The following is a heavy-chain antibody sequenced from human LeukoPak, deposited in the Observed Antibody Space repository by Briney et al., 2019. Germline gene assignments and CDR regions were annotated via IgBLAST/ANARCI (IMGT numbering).Heavy chain of an antibody. CDR1: GFTFSSYS. CDR3: AKGGKWDVTPFDY. D-gene: IGHD1-26*01. V-gene: IGHV3-21*04. CDR2: ISSSSSYT. J-gene: IGHJ4*02. Sequence: PGGSLRLSCAASGFTFSSYSMDWVRQAPGKGLEWVSSISSSSSYTYYADSVKGRFTISRDNSKNTLYLQVNSLRAEDTAVYYCAKGGKWDVTPFDYWGQGTLVTVSS.